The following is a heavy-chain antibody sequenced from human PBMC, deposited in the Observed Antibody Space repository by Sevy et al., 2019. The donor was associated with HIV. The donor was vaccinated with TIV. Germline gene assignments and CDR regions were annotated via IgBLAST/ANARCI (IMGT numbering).Heavy chain of an antibody. CDR1: GITVSDAV. Sequence: GGSLRLSCAAPGITVSDAVMTWVRQAPGKGLEWIGRIKTKVDGGATGYAAPVRGRFTISRDDSKDTLYLQMNSLKTEDTAMYYCAAGRVRDYWGQGTLVTVSS. D-gene: IGHD1-1*01. CDR3: AAGRVRDY. CDR2: IKTKVDGGAT. J-gene: IGHJ4*02. V-gene: IGHV3-15*01.